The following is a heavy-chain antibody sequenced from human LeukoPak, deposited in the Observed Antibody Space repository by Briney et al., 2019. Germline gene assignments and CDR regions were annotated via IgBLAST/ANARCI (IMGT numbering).Heavy chain of an antibody. J-gene: IGHJ4*02. Sequence: GRSLRLSCAASGFTFSTYAMHWVRQAPGKGLEWVAVISNDGSKTYYGDSVKGRFTISRDNSQDTLYLQVNSLRTEDTAFYFCARARWIFGLLTTYYFDYWGQGTLVTVSS. D-gene: IGHD3/OR15-3a*01. CDR1: GFTFSTYA. CDR3: ARARWIFGLLTTYYFDY. CDR2: ISNDGSKT. V-gene: IGHV3-30-3*01.